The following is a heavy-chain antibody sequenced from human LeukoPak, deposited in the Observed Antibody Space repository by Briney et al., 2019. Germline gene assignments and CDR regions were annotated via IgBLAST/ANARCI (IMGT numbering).Heavy chain of an antibody. J-gene: IGHJ3*02. Sequence: PSETLSLTCTVSGGSIRSSSYYWGWIRQPPGKGLEWIGNIYYSGSTYYSPSLRSRVTISVDTSKNHFSLKLSSVTAADTAVYYCARPLGATFSFAFDIWGQGTMVTVSS. D-gene: IGHD1-26*01. V-gene: IGHV4-39*02. CDR3: ARPLGATFSFAFDI. CDR2: IYYSGST. CDR1: GGSIRSSSYY.